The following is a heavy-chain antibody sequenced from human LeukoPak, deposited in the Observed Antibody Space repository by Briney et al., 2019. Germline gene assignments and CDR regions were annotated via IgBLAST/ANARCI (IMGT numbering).Heavy chain of an antibody. CDR1: GGSFSGYY. D-gene: IGHD3-3*01. V-gene: IGHV4-34*01. CDR3: ARRFLEWFPVYYFDY. CDR2: VNHSGST. Sequence: SETLSLTCAVYGGSFSGYYWSWIRQPPGKGLEWIGEVNHSGSTNYNPSLKSRVTISVDRSKNQFSLKLSSVTAADTAVYYCARRFLEWFPVYYFDYWGQGTLVTVSS. J-gene: IGHJ4*02.